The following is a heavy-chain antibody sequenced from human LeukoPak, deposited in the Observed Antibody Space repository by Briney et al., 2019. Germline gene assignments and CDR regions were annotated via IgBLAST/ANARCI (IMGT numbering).Heavy chain of an antibody. CDR3: AREVIAVAFLQNDAFDI. J-gene: IGHJ3*02. Sequence: ASVKVSCKASSYTFTNYGISWVRQAPGQGLEWMGWINPNSGGTNYAQKFQGRVTMTRDTSISTAYMELSRLRSDDTAVYYCAREVIAVAFLQNDAFDIRGQGTMVTVSS. D-gene: IGHD6-19*01. V-gene: IGHV1-2*02. CDR1: SYTFTNYG. CDR2: INPNSGGT.